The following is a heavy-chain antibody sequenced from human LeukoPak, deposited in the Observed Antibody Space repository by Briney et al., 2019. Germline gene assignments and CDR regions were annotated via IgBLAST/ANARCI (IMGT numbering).Heavy chain of an antibody. Sequence: SETLSLTCTVSGASICSSGYFWGWIRQPPGKGLEWIGSIYYTGSTYYNPSLKSRVTISVDTSKNQLSLKLSSVTAADTAVYYCARDLGYCSSGSCPGFDYWGQGTLVTVSS. CDR3: ARDLGYCSSGSCPGFDY. CDR1: GASICSSGYF. J-gene: IGHJ4*02. CDR2: IYYTGST. V-gene: IGHV4-39*07. D-gene: IGHD2-15*01.